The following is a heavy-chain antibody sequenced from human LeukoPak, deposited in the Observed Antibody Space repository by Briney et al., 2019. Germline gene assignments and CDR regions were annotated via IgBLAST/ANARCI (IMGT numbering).Heavy chain of an antibody. V-gene: IGHV4-34*01. CDR1: GVSFSTYY. CDR2: VNHSGYT. J-gene: IGHJ4*02. Sequence: SETLSLTCGVSGVSFSTYYWSWIRQSPEKGLEWIGEVNHSGYTNYNPSLKSRVTISVDTSKNQFSLKLSSVTAADTAVYYCARQLYGSAHWGQGTLVTVSS. D-gene: IGHD4-17*01. CDR3: ARQLYGSAH.